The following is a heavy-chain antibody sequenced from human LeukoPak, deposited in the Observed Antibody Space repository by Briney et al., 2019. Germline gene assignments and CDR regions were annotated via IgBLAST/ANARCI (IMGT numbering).Heavy chain of an antibody. CDR3: AREGGPYGSGYDAFDI. CDR2: ISSNGGST. D-gene: IGHD3-10*01. Sequence: GGSLRLSCAASGFTFSSYSMNWVRQAPGKGLEYVSAISSNGGSTYYANSVKGRFTISRDNSKNTLYLQMGSLRAEDMAVYYCAREGGPYGSGYDAFDIWGQGTMVTVSS. J-gene: IGHJ3*02. CDR1: GFTFSSYS. V-gene: IGHV3-64*01.